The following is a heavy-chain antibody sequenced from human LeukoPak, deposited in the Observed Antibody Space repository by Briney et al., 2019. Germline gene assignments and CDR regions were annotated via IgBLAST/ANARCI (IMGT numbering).Heavy chain of an antibody. V-gene: IGHV3-48*03. CDR2: ISSSGRTI. CDR1: GFTFSSYE. Sequence: GGSLRLSCAASGFTFSSYEMNWVRPAPGKGLEWVSYISSSGRTIYYADSVKGRFTISRDNAKNSLSLEMNSLRAEDTALYYCAREMTTKNYFDYWGQGTLVTVSS. D-gene: IGHD5-24*01. J-gene: IGHJ4*02. CDR3: AREMTTKNYFDY.